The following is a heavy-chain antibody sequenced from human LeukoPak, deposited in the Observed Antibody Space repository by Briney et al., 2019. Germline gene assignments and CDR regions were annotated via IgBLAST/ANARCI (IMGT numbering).Heavy chain of an antibody. Sequence: GGSLRLSCAASGFAFSSYWMHWVRHAPGKGLVWVSRINRDGSSSTYADSVKGRFTISRDNAKNTLYLQMNSLRAEDTAVYYCARVGAVAYSFDYWGQGTLVTVSS. J-gene: IGHJ4*02. CDR1: GFAFSSYW. CDR2: INRDGSSS. D-gene: IGHD6-19*01. V-gene: IGHV3-74*01. CDR3: ARVGAVAYSFDY.